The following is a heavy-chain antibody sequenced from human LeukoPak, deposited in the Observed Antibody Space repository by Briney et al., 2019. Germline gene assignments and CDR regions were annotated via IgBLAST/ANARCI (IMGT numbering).Heavy chain of an antibody. V-gene: IGHV3-23*01. CDR1: GFTFSSYA. CDR2: ISGSGGST. J-gene: IGHJ4*02. Sequence: GGSLRLSCAASGFTFSSYAMSWVRQAPGKGLEWVSAISGSGGSTYYADSVKGRFTISRDNSKNTLYLQMNSLRAEDTAVYYCAKDRACSSTSCYSAFDYWGQGTLVTVSS. D-gene: IGHD2-2*01. CDR3: AKDRACSSTSCYSAFDY.